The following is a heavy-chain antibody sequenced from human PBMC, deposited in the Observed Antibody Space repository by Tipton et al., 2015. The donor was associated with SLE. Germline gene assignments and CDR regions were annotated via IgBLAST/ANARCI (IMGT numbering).Heavy chain of an antibody. CDR1: GGSFSGYY. V-gene: IGHV4-34*01. CDR3: ARSTALGELTTAEFDYYYYYYMDV. D-gene: IGHD1-26*01. J-gene: IGHJ6*03. CDR2: INHSGST. Sequence: TLSLTCAVYGGSFSGYYWSWIRQPPGKGLEWIGEINHSGSTNYNPSLKSRVTISVDTSKNQFSLKLSSVTAADTAVYYCARSTALGELTTAEFDYYYYYYMDVWGKGTTVTVSS.